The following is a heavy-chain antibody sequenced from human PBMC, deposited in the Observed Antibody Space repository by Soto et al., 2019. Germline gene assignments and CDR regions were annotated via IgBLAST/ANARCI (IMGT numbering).Heavy chain of an antibody. Sequence: EVQLLESGGGLVQPGGSLRLSCAASGFTFSSYAMSWVRQAPGKGLAWVSTISGSGGSTYYADSVKGRFTISRDNSKNTLYLQVNSLRAEDTAVYYCAKCSPRYSSGLKAYYFDYWGQGTLVTVSS. J-gene: IGHJ4*02. D-gene: IGHD6-19*01. V-gene: IGHV3-23*01. CDR2: ISGSGGST. CDR3: AKCSPRYSSGLKAYYFDY. CDR1: GFTFSSYA.